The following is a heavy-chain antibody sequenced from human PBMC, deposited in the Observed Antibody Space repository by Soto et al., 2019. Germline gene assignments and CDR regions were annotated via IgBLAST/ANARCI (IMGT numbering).Heavy chain of an antibody. J-gene: IGHJ3*02. Sequence: SGPTLVNPTQTLTLTCTFSGFSLSTSGVGVGWIRQPPGKALEWLALIYWDDDKRYSPSLKSRLTITKDTSKNQVVLTMTNMDPVDTATYYCAHRLLLDSGSYDAFDIWGQGTMVTVS. D-gene: IGHD1-26*01. V-gene: IGHV2-5*02. CDR1: GFSLSTSGVG. CDR2: IYWDDDK. CDR3: AHRLLLDSGSYDAFDI.